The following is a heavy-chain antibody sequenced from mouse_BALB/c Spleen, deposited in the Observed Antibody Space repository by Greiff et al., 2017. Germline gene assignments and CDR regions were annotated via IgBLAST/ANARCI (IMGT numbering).Heavy chain of an antibody. CDR1: GYAFSSYW. CDR2: IYPGDGDT. D-gene: IGHD2-4*01. J-gene: IGHJ3*01. V-gene: IGHV1-80*01. CDR3: ARSFYYDSFAY. Sequence: VQLQQSGAELVRPGSSVKISCKASGYAFSSYWMNWVKQRPGQGLEWIGQIYPGDGDTNYNGKFKGKATLTADKSSSTAYMQLSSLTSEDSAVYFCARSFYYDSFAYWGQGTLVTVSA.